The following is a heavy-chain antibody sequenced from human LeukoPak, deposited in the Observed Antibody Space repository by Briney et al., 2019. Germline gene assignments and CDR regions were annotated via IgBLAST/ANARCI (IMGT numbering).Heavy chain of an antibody. V-gene: IGHV3-48*03. CDR2: ISSSGSTI. Sequence: GGSLRLSCAASGFTFSSYEMNWVRQAPGKGLEWVSYISSSGSTIYYADSVKGRFTISRDNSKNTLYLQMNSLRAEDTAVYYCAKAPSVGATNYWGQGTLVTVSS. D-gene: IGHD1-26*01. J-gene: IGHJ4*02. CDR1: GFTFSSYE. CDR3: AKAPSVGATNY.